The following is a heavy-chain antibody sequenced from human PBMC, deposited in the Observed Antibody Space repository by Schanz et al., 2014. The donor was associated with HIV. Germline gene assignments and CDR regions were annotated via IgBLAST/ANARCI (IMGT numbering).Heavy chain of an antibody. CDR1: GYTFTSYD. J-gene: IGHJ5*02. V-gene: IGHV1-18*01. D-gene: IGHD7-27*01. CDR3: ARDGTELGYNWFDP. CDR2: ISAYNGNT. Sequence: QVQLVQSGAEVKKPGASVKVSCKASGYTFTSYDIHWVRQATGQGLEWMGWISAYNGNTKYAQKLQGRLTMTTDTSTSTAYMELRSLRSDDTAVYYCARDGTELGYNWFDPWGQGTLVTVSS.